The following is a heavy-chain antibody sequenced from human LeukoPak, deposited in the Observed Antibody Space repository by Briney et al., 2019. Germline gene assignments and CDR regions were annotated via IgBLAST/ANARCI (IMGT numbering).Heavy chain of an antibody. CDR2: TYYRSKWYN. V-gene: IGHV6-1*01. CDR1: GDSVSTNSAA. CDR3: ARGPGRNNWFDP. J-gene: IGHJ5*02. D-gene: IGHD1-26*01. Sequence: SQTLSLTCAISGDSVSTNSAAWNWIRQSPSRGLEWLGRTYYRSKWYNDYALSVKSRITINPDTSKNQFSLRLNSVTPEDTAVYYCARGPGRNNWFDPWGQGTLVTVSS.